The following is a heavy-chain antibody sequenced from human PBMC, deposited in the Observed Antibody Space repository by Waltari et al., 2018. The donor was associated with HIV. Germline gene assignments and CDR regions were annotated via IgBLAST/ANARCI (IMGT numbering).Heavy chain of an antibody. Sequence: QVQLVQSGAEVKKPGASMNLSCEAPGHIFTNYALHWVRQAPGQSLEWMAWINLENYNTKMSPSFQDRLTITRDASATTVYMELSSLSFEDTAVYYCAREPPCRRTTCYAMDVWGQGTSVTVSS. CDR2: INLENYNT. J-gene: IGHJ6*02. V-gene: IGHV1-3*01. CDR3: AREPPCRRTTCYAMDV. CDR1: GHIFTNYA.